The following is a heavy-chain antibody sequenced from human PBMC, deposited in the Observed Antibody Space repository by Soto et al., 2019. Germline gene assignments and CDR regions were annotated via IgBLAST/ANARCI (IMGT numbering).Heavy chain of an antibody. D-gene: IGHD3-9*01. Sequence: EVQLVESGGGLVKPGGSLRLSCAASGFTFSNAWMSWVRQAPGKGLEWVGRIKSKTDGGTTDYAAPVKGRFTISRDDSKNTLYLQMNSLKTEDTAVYYCTLPNPYDILTGLGPGGDVWGQGTTVTVSS. CDR2: IKSKTDGGTT. J-gene: IGHJ6*02. V-gene: IGHV3-15*01. CDR1: GFTFSNAW. CDR3: TLPNPYDILTGLGPGGDV.